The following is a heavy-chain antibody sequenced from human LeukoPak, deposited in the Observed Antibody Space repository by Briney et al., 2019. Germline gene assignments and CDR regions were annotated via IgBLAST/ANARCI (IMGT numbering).Heavy chain of an antibody. V-gene: IGHV1-69*13. CDR1: GGTFSSFA. Sequence: SVKVSCKASGGTFSSFAISWVQQAPGQGLEWMGAIIPVFGTPHYAQKFQGRVSITADESTSTVYMELSSLRSEDTALYYCARDIDSTVGYWGQGTLVTVSS. J-gene: IGHJ4*02. CDR3: ARDIDSTVGY. D-gene: IGHD2-2*01. CDR2: IIPVFGTP.